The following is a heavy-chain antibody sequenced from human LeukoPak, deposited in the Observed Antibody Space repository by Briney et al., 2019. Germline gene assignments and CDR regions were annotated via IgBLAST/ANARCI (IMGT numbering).Heavy chain of an antibody. CDR3: ARDSGYGGDY. CDR2: IKRDGTEK. Sequence: GGSLRLSCAVSGFTFSSYWMSWVRQAPGKGLEWVASIKRDGTEKNYIDSVKGRFTISRDNAKNALFLEMNSLRAEDTAVYYCARDSGYGGDYWGQGTLVTVSS. J-gene: IGHJ4*02. D-gene: IGHD5-12*01. V-gene: IGHV3-7*01. CDR1: GFTFSSYW.